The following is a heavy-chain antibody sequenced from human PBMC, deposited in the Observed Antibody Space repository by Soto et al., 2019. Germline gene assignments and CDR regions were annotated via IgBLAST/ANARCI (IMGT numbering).Heavy chain of an antibody. D-gene: IGHD6-6*01. CDR2: ISGSGGST. V-gene: IGHV3-23*01. J-gene: IGHJ4*02. Sequence: EVQLLESGGGLVQPGGSLRLSCAASGFTFSSYAMSWVRQAPGKGLEWVSAISGSGGSTYYADSVKGRFTISRDNSKNTLYLQMNSLRAEDTAVYYCAKDHHVSNPYGSSFTPFDYWGQGTLVTVSS. CDR1: GFTFSSYA. CDR3: AKDHHVSNPYGSSFTPFDY.